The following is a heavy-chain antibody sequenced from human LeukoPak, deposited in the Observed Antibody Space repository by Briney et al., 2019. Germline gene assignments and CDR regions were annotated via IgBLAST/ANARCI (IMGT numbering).Heavy chain of an antibody. D-gene: IGHD2-2*01. Sequence: GGSLRLSCAASGFTFSSYSMNWVRQAPGKGLEWVSSISSSSSYIYYADPVKGRFTISRDNAKNSLYLQMNSLRAEDTAVYYCARETVPAAPGGDAFDIWGQGTMVTVSS. CDR3: ARETVPAAPGGDAFDI. CDR1: GFTFSSYS. CDR2: ISSSSSYI. V-gene: IGHV3-21*01. J-gene: IGHJ3*02.